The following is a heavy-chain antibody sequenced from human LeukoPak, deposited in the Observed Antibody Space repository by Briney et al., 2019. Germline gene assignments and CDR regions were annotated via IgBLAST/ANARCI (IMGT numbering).Heavy chain of an antibody. J-gene: IGHJ4*02. D-gene: IGHD5/OR15-5a*01. V-gene: IGHV3-23*01. Sequence: GSLRLSCAASGFTFSNYAMSWVRQAPGKGLEWVSAISASGGSTYYADSVKGRFTISRDNSKNTVVLQMNSLTVEDSAVYYCAKGTSTMANRPADNWGQGTLVTVSS. CDR3: AKGTSTMANRPADN. CDR1: GFTFSNYA. CDR2: ISASGGST.